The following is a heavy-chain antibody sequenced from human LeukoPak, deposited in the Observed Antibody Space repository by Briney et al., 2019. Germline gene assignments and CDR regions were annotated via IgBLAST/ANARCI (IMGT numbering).Heavy chain of an antibody. D-gene: IGHD6-19*01. CDR3: AGEYSSGWYSAYYYYMDV. J-gene: IGHJ6*03. CDR2: IIPIFGTA. V-gene: IGHV1-69*13. Sequence: ASVKVSCKASGGTFSSYAISWVRQAPGQGLEWMGGIIPIFGTANYAQKFQGRVTITADESTSTAYMELSSLRSEDTAVYYCAGEYSSGWYSAYYYYMDVWGKGTTVTISS. CDR1: GGTFSSYA.